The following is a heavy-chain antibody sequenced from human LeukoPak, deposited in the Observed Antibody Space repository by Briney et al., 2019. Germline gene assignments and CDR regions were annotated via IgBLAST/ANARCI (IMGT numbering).Heavy chain of an antibody. J-gene: IGHJ3*02. V-gene: IGHV4-38-2*02. D-gene: IGHD1-26*01. CDR2: IYHSGST. CDR1: GYSISSGYY. CDR3: ARGRVGATDEVDAFDI. Sequence: SETLSLTCTVSGYSISSGYYWGWIRQPPGKGLEWIGSIYHSGSTYYNPSLKSRVTISVDTSKNQFSLKLSSVTAADTAVYYCARGRVGATDEVDAFDIWGQGTMVTVSS.